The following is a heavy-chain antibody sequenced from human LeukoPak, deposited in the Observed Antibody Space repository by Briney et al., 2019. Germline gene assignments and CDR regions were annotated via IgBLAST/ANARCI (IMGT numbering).Heavy chain of an antibody. J-gene: IGHJ4*02. CDR1: GFTLTWHV. CDR3: ARTDYYDILTGYYDHYYFDY. D-gene: IGHD3-9*01. V-gene: IGHV3-64*04. CDR2: IHHNGDIT. Sequence: GGSLRLSCSASGFTLTWHVMHWVRQAPGKALEYVSFIHHNGDITSYADSVKGRFTISRDNSKNTLYLQMNSLRAEDTAVYYCARTDYYDILTGYYDHYYFDYWGQGTLVTVSS.